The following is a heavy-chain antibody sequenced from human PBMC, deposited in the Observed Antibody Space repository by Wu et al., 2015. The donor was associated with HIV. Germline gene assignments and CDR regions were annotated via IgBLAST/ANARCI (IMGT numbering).Heavy chain of an antibody. V-gene: IGHV1-69*13. D-gene: IGHD1-1*01. CDR2: LIPKYGTT. Sequence: QVQLVQSGAEVKKPGSSVKVSCKDSGGTYGIYVIWWVRQASGQGLEWMGRLIPKYGTTNYSPKLQGRLTITADETTNTAYMELANLRSDDTAVFYCARGPNETPESAGQNWFDPWGQGTLVTVSS. CDR1: GGTYGIYV. J-gene: IGHJ5*02. CDR3: ARGPNETPESAGQNWFDP.